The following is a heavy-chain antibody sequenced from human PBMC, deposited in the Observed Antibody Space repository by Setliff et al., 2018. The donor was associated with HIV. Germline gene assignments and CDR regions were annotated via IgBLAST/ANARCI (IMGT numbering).Heavy chain of an antibody. V-gene: IGHV3-53*01. CDR1: GFTVSGNY. CDR2: IYSGGSI. D-gene: IGHD5-12*01. Sequence: QAGGSLRLSCAASGFTVSGNYMSWVRQAPGKGLEWVSVIYSGGSIFYADSVKGRFTVSRDNAKNTLYLQMNSLRPEDTAVYFCASGYNYAKFDYWGQGALVTVSS. CDR3: ASGYNYAKFDY. J-gene: IGHJ4*02.